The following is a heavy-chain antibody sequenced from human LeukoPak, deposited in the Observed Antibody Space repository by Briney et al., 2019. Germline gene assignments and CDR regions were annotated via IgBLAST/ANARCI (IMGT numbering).Heavy chain of an antibody. CDR2: ISAYNGNT. D-gene: IGHD6-6*01. CDR3: ARTHKYSSSSPFDY. J-gene: IGHJ4*02. CDR1: GYTFTSYG. Sequence: ASVKVSCKASGYTFTSYGISWVRQAPGQGLEWMGWISAYNGNTNYAQKLQGRVTMTTDTSTSTAYMELRSLRSEDTAVYYCARTHKYSSSSPFDYWGQGTLVTVSS. V-gene: IGHV1-18*01.